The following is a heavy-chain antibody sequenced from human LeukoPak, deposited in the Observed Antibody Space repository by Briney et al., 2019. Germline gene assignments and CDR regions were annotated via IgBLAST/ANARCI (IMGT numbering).Heavy chain of an antibody. CDR2: IYPGDFDT. V-gene: IGHV5-51*01. CDR1: GYSFTNYW. D-gene: IGHD3-10*01. J-gene: IGHJ4*02. Sequence: GASLKISCKGSGYSFTNYWIGWVRQMPGKGLEWMGIIYPGDFDTRYSPSFQGQVTISADKSINTAYLQWSSLRASDTAMYYCARTRGAYGGDGFDYWGQGTLVTVSS. CDR3: ARTRGAYGGDGFDY.